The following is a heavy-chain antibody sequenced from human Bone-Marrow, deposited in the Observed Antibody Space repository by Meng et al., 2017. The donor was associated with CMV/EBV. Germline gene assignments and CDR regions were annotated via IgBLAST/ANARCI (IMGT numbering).Heavy chain of an antibody. D-gene: IGHD2-2*01. J-gene: IGHJ4*02. CDR1: GYTFTSYG. V-gene: IGHV1-18*01. Sequence: ASVKVSCKASGYTFTSYGISWVRQAPGQGLEWMGWISAYNGNTNYAQKLQGRVTMTTDTSTSTAYMELRSLRSDDTAVYYCARDRSIYCSSTSCYSTSLFDYWGQGTLVTVSS. CDR3: ARDRSIYCSSTSCYSTSLFDY. CDR2: ISAYNGNT.